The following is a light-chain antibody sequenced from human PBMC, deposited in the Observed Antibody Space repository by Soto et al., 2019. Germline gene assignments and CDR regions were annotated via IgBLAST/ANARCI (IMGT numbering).Light chain of an antibody. CDR1: QGISSY. Sequence: AIRMTQSPSSLSASTGDRVTITCRASQGISSYLAWYQQKPGKAPKLLIYAASTLQSGVPSRFSGSGSGTDFTITLSCLQSEDFATYYCKQYYSYPFTLGPGNKVDIK. J-gene: IGKJ3*01. CDR2: AAS. CDR3: KQYYSYPFT. V-gene: IGKV1-8*01.